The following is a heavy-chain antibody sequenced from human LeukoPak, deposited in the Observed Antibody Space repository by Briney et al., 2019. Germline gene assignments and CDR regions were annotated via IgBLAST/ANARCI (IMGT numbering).Heavy chain of an antibody. J-gene: IGHJ4*02. CDR2: IKSKTDGGTT. Sequence: GGSLRLSCAASGFTFSNAWMSRVRQAPGKGLEWVGRIKSKTDGGTTDYAAPVKGRFTISRDNSKNTLYLQMNSLRAEDTAVYYCAKDSSVYYYDSRSLDYWGQGTLVTVSS. CDR1: GFTFSNAW. CDR3: AKDSSVYYYDSRSLDY. D-gene: IGHD3-22*01. V-gene: IGHV3-15*01.